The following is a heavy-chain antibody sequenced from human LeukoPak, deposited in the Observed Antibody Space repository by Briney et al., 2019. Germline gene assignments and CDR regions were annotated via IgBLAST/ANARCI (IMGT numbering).Heavy chain of an antibody. D-gene: IGHD6-19*01. V-gene: IGHV1-69*01. J-gene: IGHJ6*03. CDR2: IIPIFGTA. Sequence: GASVKVSCKASGGTFSSYAISWVRQAPGQGLEWMGGIIPIFGTANYAQKFQGRVTITADESTSTAYMELSSLRSEDTAVYYCARAPPRYSSGWYDYYYYMDVWGKGTTVTVSS. CDR1: GGTFSSYA. CDR3: ARAPPRYSSGWYDYYYYMDV.